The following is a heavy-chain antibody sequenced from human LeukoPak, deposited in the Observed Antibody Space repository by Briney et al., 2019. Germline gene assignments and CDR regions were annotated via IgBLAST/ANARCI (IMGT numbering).Heavy chain of an antibody. CDR1: GGSVSSGSYY. V-gene: IGHV4-61*01. Sequence: SETLSLTCTVSGGSVSSGSYYWSWIRQPPGKGLEWIGYIYYSGSTNYNPSLKSRVTISVDTSKNQFSLKLSSVTAADTAVYYCARDTARYSSSSVDYWGQGTLVTVSS. CDR2: IYYSGST. CDR3: ARDTARYSSSSVDY. D-gene: IGHD6-6*01. J-gene: IGHJ4*02.